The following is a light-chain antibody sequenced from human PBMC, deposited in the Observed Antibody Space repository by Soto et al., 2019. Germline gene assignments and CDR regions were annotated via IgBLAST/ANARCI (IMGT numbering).Light chain of an antibody. CDR1: QSISSY. V-gene: IGKV1-39*01. CDR2: AAS. CDR3: QEGCSTPYT. J-gene: IGKJ2*01. Sequence: DIQMTQSPSSLSASVGDRVTITCRASQSISSYLNWYQQKPGKAPKLLIYAASSLQSGVPSRFSSSVSVTDFTLTISNLKPDDLTTYYCQEGCSTPYTFGQVTKLEI.